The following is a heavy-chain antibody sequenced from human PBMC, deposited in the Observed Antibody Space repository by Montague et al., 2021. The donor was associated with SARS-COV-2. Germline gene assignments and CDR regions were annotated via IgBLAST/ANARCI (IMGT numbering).Heavy chain of an antibody. CDR2: VHYTGTT. CDR3: ARLPTGYPNWFDP. V-gene: IGHV4-39*01. CDR1: GGSITTSSAFH. D-gene: IGHD3-9*01. J-gene: IGHJ5*02. Sequence: SETLSLTCTVSGGSITTSSAFHWAWARQPPGKGLEWIGNVHYTGTTYYNPSLRSRVTISVDTSREQFSLRLSSVTAADTAVYHCARLPTGYPNWFDPWGQGTLVTVSS.